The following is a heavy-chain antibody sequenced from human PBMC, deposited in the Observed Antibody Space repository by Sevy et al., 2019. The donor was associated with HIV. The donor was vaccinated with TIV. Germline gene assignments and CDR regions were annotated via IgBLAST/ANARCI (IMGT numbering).Heavy chain of an antibody. CDR1: GFTFSSYA. J-gene: IGHJ4*02. Sequence: GGSLRLSCAASGFTFSSYAMHWVRQAPGKGLEWVAVIYYDGSNKYYADSVKGRFTISRDNSKNTLYLQMNSLRAEDTAVYNCARSAAGRQYFDYWGQGTLVTVSS. V-gene: IGHV3-30*04. CDR3: ARSAAGRQYFDY. CDR2: IYYDGSNK. D-gene: IGHD6-13*01.